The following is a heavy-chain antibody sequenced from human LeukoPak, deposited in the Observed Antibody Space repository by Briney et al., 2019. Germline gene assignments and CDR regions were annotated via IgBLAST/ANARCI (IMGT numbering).Heavy chain of an antibody. D-gene: IGHD2-15*01. CDR2: ISSSSSYI. CDR1: GFTFSSYS. Sequence: GGSLKLSCAASGFTFSSYSMNWVRQAPGKGLEWVSSISSSSSYIYYADSVKGRFTISRDNSKNTLYLQMNSLRAEDTAVYYCAKSVALSYYFDYWGQGTLVTVSS. CDR3: AKSVALSYYFDY. V-gene: IGHV3-21*04. J-gene: IGHJ4*02.